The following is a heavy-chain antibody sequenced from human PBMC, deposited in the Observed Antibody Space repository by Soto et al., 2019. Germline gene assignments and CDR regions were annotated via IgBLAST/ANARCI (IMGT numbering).Heavy chain of an antibody. V-gene: IGHV3-21*01. CDR3: ARDRDIVVVPAAMCCDSSCEHQDAFDI. D-gene: IGHD2-2*01. J-gene: IGHJ3*02. CDR2: ISRSSSYI. CDR1: GFPFSSYS. Sequence: EVPLVESGGGLVKPGGSLRLSCAASGFPFSSYSMNWVRQAPGKGLEWVSSISRSSSYIYYADSVKGRFTISRDNAKNSLNRQMNILRAEDTAVYYCARDRDIVVVPAAMCCDSSCEHQDAFDIWGQGTMVTVSS.